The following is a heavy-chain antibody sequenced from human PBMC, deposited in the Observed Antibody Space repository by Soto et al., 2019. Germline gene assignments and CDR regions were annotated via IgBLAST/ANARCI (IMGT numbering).Heavy chain of an antibody. CDR2: ISYDGINK. J-gene: IGHJ4*02. Sequence: QVQLVESGGGVVQPGRSLRLSCAASGFTFSSYGMHWVRQAPGKGLEWVAVISYDGINKYYADSVKGRFTISRDNSKNTLYLQMSSLRPEDTAVYYCAKLPLDYWGQGTLVTVSS. CDR1: GFTFSSYG. CDR3: AKLPLDY. V-gene: IGHV3-30*18.